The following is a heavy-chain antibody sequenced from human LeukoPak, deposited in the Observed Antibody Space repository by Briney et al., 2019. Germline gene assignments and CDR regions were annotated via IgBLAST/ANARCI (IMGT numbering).Heavy chain of an antibody. D-gene: IGHD1-26*01. CDR2: INPNSGGT. J-gene: IGHJ4*02. V-gene: IGHV1-2*02. CDR3: RVGATLFDY. Sequence: GASVKVSCKASGYTFTGYYMHWVRQAPGQGLEWMGWINPNSGGTNYAQKFQGRVTMTTDTSTSTAYMELRSLRSDDTAVYYCRVGATLFDYWGQGTLVTVSS. CDR1: GYTFTGYY.